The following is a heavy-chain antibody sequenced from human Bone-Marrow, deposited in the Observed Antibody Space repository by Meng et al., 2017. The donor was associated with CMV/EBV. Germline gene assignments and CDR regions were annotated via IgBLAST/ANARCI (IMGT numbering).Heavy chain of an antibody. Sequence: KVSCKGSGYSFTSYGIGWVRQMPGKGLEWMGIIYPGDSDTRYSPSFQGQVTISADKSISTAYLQWSSLKASDTAMYYCARTWRTVRYCSSTSCLTHMNWFDPWGQGTLVTVSS. V-gene: IGHV5-51*01. J-gene: IGHJ5*02. CDR3: ARTWRTVRYCSSTSCLTHMNWFDP. D-gene: IGHD2-2*01. CDR1: GYSFTSYG. CDR2: IYPGDSDT.